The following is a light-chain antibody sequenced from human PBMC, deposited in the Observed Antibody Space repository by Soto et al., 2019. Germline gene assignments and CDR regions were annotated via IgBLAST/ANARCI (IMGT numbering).Light chain of an antibody. CDR2: AVS. CDR3: QQYGGSPGYT. CDR1: QSVNNNF. Sequence: EIVLTQSPGTLSLSPGERATFSCRASQSVNNNFLAWYQQKPGQAPRLLIYAVSRRATGIPDRFSGSGSGTDFTLTISRLEPDDFAVYYCQQYGGSPGYTFGQGTKLEIK. J-gene: IGKJ2*01. V-gene: IGKV3-20*01.